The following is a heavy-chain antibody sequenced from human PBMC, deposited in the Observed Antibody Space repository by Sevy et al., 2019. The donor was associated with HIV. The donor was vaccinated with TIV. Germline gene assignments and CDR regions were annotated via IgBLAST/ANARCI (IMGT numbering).Heavy chain of an antibody. CDR2: LYPGNSDV. D-gene: IGHD3-22*01. V-gene: IGHV5-51*01. CDR3: ARGLYYYDSRGYSDAFDI. CDR1: GYIFKNYW. J-gene: IGHJ3*02. Sequence: GESLKISCKGSGYIFKNYWIGWVRQVPGKGLEWMGILYPGNSDVRYSPSFQGHVTISADKSISAAYLQWRSLKASDTAMYFCARGLYYYDSRGYSDAFDIWGQGTMVTVSS.